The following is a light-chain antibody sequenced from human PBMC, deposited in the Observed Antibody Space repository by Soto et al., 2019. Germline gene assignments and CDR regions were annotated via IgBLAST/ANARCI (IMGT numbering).Light chain of an antibody. J-gene: IGLJ1*01. Sequence: QSVLTQPASVSASPGQSITISCTGTSSDVGAYNYVSWYQQHPGKAPKLMIFDVSNRPSGVSNRFSGSKSGDTASLTFSGFHAEDEGDYYFFSYTRINTYVLGTGTKVTVL. V-gene: IGLV2-14*03. CDR1: SSDVGAYNY. CDR2: DVS. CDR3: FSYTRINTYV.